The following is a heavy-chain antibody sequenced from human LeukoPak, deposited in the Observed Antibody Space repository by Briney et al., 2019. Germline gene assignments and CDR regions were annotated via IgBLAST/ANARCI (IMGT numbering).Heavy chain of an antibody. J-gene: IGHJ3*02. Sequence: ASVKVSCKASGYTFTSYDINWVRQATGQGLEWMGWMNPNSGNTGYAQKFQGRVTITRNTSISTAYMELSSLRSEDTAVYYCARGGSRVLRYFDWLLSHDAFDIWGQGTMVTVSS. CDR1: GYTFTSYD. V-gene: IGHV1-8*03. CDR2: MNPNSGNT. D-gene: IGHD3-9*01. CDR3: ARGGSRVLRYFDWLLSHDAFDI.